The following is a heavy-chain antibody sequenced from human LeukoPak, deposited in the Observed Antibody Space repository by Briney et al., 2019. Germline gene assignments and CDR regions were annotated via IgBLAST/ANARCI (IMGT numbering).Heavy chain of an antibody. CDR2: VNPNSGGT. J-gene: IGHJ4*02. CDR3: ARDQEVAQGIDY. CDR1: GYTFTGYY. D-gene: IGHD2-15*01. Sequence: ASVTVSCQASGYTFTGYYMHWLRQAPGQGLAWMGWVNPNSGGTNCAQKFQGRVTMTRDTSISTAYMELSRLRSDDAAVYYCARDQEVAQGIDYWGQGTLVTVSS. V-gene: IGHV1-2*02.